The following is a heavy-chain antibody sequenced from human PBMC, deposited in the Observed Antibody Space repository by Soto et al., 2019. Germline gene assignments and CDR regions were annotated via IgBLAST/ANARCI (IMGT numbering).Heavy chain of an antibody. CDR3: AKSTRRVRDIVVVVAATFDY. Sequence: PGGSLRLSCAASGFTFSSYAMSWVRQAPGKGLEWVSAISGSGGSTYYADSVKGRFTISRDNSKNTLYLQMNSLRAEDTAVYYCAKSTRRVRDIVVVVAATFDYWGQGTLVTVSS. J-gene: IGHJ4*02. D-gene: IGHD2-15*01. CDR2: ISGSGGST. CDR1: GFTFSSYA. V-gene: IGHV3-23*01.